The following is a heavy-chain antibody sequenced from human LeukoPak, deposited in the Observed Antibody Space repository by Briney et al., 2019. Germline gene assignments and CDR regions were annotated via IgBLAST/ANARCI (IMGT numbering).Heavy chain of an antibody. J-gene: IGHJ4*02. Sequence: SVKGRFTISRDNAKNSLYLQMNSLRAEDTVVYYCARGAGATRKIDYWGQGTLVTVSS. D-gene: IGHD1-26*01. V-gene: IGHV3-21*01. CDR3: ARGAGATRKIDY.